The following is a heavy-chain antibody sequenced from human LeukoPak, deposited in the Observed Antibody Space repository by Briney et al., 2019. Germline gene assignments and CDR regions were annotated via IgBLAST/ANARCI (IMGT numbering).Heavy chain of an antibody. D-gene: IGHD6-19*01. Sequence: SETLSLTCTVSGGSISSYYWSWIRQPPGKGLERIGYIYYSGSTNYNPSLKSRVTISVDTSKNQFSLKLSSVTAADTAVYYCARHGLYSAAVAGFDYWGQGTLVTVSS. CDR3: ARHGLYSAAVAGFDY. J-gene: IGHJ4*02. CDR2: IYYSGST. CDR1: GGSISSYY. V-gene: IGHV4-59*01.